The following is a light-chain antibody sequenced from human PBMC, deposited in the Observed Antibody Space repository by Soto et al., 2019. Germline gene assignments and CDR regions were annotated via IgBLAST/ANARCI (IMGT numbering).Light chain of an antibody. J-gene: IGKJ1*01. CDR1: QSISSRY. V-gene: IGKV1-39*01. CDR3: QQSYSSPQT. Sequence: DIQMTQSPSSLSSSXVDRXTXXXXXSQSISSRYLNWYQQKPGKAPKLLIYAASSLLGGVPSRFSGSGSGTDFTLTISSLQPEDFAIYYCQQSYSSPQTFGQGTKVDIK. CDR2: AAS.